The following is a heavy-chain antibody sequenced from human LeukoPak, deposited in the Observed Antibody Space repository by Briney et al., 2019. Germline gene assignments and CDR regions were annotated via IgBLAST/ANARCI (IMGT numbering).Heavy chain of an antibody. V-gene: IGHV3-30-3*01. D-gene: IGHD3-10*01. Sequence: GGSLRLSCAASGLTFSTNTMNWVRQAPGKGLEWVSAISYDGGSEYYADSVKGRFTISRDNAKNTLYLQMNSLRAEDTAMYYCARARGGFGADCFDYWGQGTLVTVSS. CDR2: ISYDGGSE. CDR3: ARARGGFGADCFDY. J-gene: IGHJ4*02. CDR1: GLTFSTNT.